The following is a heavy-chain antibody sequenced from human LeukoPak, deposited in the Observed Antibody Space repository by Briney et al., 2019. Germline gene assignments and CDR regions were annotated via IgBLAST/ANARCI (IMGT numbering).Heavy chain of an antibody. CDR2: IVGSGGST. CDR1: GFTFSSYT. Sequence: GGSLRLSCAASGFTFSSYTMSWVRQAPGKGLEWVSAIVGSGGSTYYADSVKGRFTISRDNSKNTLYLQMNSLRAEDTAVYYCARDVYCTNGVCYSNAHGMDVWGQGTTVTVSS. D-gene: IGHD2-8*01. CDR3: ARDVYCTNGVCYSNAHGMDV. V-gene: IGHV3-23*01. J-gene: IGHJ6*02.